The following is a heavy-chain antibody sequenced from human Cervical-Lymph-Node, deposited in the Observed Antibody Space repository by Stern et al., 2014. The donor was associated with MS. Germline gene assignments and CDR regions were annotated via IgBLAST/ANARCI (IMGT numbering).Heavy chain of an antibody. V-gene: IGHV1-8*01. CDR2: MNPNSATT. CDR3: ATTTRGRPAIHY. Sequence: QMQLVQSGAEVKKPGASVKVSCKASGYTFTTYDINWVRQATGQGLEWMGWMNPNSATTGYAQKYQGRVTMTRDTSISTAYMELSSLTSEDTAIYYCATTTRGRPAIHYWGQGTLVTVSS. D-gene: IGHD1-14*01. J-gene: IGHJ4*02. CDR1: GYTFTTYD.